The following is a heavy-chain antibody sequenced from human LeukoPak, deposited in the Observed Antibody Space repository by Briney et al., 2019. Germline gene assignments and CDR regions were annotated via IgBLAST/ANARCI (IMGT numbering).Heavy chain of an antibody. V-gene: IGHV3-21*01. CDR3: ARVPYCSSTSCPFSYYYYMDV. D-gene: IGHD2-2*01. J-gene: IGHJ6*03. CDR2: TSSSSSYI. CDR1: GFTFSSYS. Sequence: PGGSLRLSCAASGFTFSSYSMNWVRQAPGKGLEWVSSTSSSSSYIYYADSVKGRFTISRDNAKNSLYLQMNSLRAEDTAVYYCARVPYCSSTSCPFSYYYYMDVWGKGTTVTVSS.